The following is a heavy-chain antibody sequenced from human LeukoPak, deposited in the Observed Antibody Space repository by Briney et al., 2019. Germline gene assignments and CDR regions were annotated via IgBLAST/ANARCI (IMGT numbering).Heavy chain of an antibody. CDR3: ARAGYRADAFDI. J-gene: IGHJ3*02. CDR1: GYTFSSYG. V-gene: IGHV1-69*13. D-gene: IGHD2-2*01. CDR2: IIPIFGTA. Sequence: SVKVSCKASGYTFSSYGISWVRQAPGQGLEWMGGIIPIFGTANYAQKFQGRVTITADESTSTAYMELSSLRSEDTAVYYCARAGYRADAFDIWGQGTMVTVSS.